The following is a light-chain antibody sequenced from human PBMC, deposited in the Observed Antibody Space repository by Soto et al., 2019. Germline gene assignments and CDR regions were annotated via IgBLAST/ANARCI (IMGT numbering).Light chain of an antibody. V-gene: IGLV6-57*04. CDR2: DDN. Sequence: NLILTQPHSVSESPGKTVTISCTRSSGSIASNSVQWYQQPPGSAPTTVIFDDNQRPSGVPDRFSASIDSSSTSASLTLSGPKTEDEADYYCLFYNGNIFVFGTGTKVT. CDR1: SGSIASNS. J-gene: IGLJ1*01. CDR3: LFYNGNIFV.